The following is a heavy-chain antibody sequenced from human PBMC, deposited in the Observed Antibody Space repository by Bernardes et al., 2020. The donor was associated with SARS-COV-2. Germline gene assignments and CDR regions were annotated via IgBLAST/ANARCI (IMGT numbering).Heavy chain of an antibody. CDR3: ARDYVEYGSGTYYY. V-gene: IGHV1-8*01. CDR2: MNPNSGNT. Sequence: ASVKVSCKASGYTFTSYDINWVRQATGQGLEWMGWMNPNSGNTGYAQKFQGRVTMTRNTSISTAYMELSGLRSDDTAVYYCARDYVEYGSGTYYYWGQGTLVTVPS. J-gene: IGHJ4*02. D-gene: IGHD3-10*01. CDR1: GYTFTSYD.